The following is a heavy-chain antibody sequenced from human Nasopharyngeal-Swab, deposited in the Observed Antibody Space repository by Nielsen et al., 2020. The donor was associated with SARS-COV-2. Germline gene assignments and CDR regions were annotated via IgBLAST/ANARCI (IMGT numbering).Heavy chain of an antibody. D-gene: IGHD5-12*01. CDR2: IWYDGSNK. Sequence: VRQAPGKGLEWVAVIWYDGSNKYYADSVKGRFTISRDNSKNTLYLQMNSLRAEDTAVYYCASARSGYDSDFDYWGQGTLVPSPQ. V-gene: IGHV3-33*01. CDR3: ASARSGYDSDFDY. J-gene: IGHJ4*02.